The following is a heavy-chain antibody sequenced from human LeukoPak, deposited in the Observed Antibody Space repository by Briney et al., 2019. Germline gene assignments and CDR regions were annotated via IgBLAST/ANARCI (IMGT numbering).Heavy chain of an antibody. Sequence: GASVKVSCKASGYTFTNYYMHWVRQAPGQGLEWMGIINPSGGSTSYAQKFQGRVTMTRDTSTITVYMDLISLRSEDTAVYYCAREFEYSSSHRRYYGMDVWGQGTTVTVSS. CDR3: AREFEYSSSHRRYYGMDV. J-gene: IGHJ6*02. CDR1: GYTFTNYY. V-gene: IGHV1-46*01. CDR2: INPSGGST. D-gene: IGHD6-6*01.